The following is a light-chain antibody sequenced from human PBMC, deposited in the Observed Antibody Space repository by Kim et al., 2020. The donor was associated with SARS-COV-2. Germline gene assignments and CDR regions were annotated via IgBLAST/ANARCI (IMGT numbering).Light chain of an antibody. CDR3: QQRNNWPPAVT. J-gene: IGKJ4*01. V-gene: IGKV3-11*01. CDR1: QSISVN. CDR2: DAA. Sequence: PGERATPSCRASQSISVNGGWYQHKPSQAHGLLIYDAAKMATGIPNRCSGSGSGTDLTLTISSREPEDVAIYYCQQRNNWPPAVTFGGGTKVDIK.